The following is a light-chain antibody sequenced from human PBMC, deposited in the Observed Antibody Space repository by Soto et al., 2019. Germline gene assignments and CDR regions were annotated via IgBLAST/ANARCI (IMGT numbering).Light chain of an antibody. Sequence: EIVLTQSPATLSLSPGERATLSCRASQSVSSYLAWYQQKTGQAPRLLIYDASTRDTGVPARFSGSGSGTDFTLTISSLQSEDFSVYYCQHYNYWPYTFGQGTKVDIK. CDR3: QHYNYWPYT. J-gene: IGKJ2*01. CDR2: DAS. CDR1: QSVSSY. V-gene: IGKV3-15*01.